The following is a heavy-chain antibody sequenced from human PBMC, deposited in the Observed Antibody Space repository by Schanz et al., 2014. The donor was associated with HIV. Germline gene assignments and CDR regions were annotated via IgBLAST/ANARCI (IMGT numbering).Heavy chain of an antibody. CDR3: ARALGRFRLYHLDY. J-gene: IGHJ4*02. CDR1: GFTLSSYS. D-gene: IGHD3-16*01. CDR2: ISGGGAGT. V-gene: IGHV3-23*04. Sequence: VQLVESGGGVVRPGRSLRLSCAASGFTLSSYSMNWVRQAPGKGLEWVSAISGGGAGTYYADSVKGRLTISRDNSKNTLYLQMNSLRAEDTAVYYCARALGRFRLYHLDYWGQGTLVTVSS.